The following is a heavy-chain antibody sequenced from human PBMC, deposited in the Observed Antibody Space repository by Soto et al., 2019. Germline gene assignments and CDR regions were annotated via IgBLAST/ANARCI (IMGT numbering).Heavy chain of an antibody. CDR3: ARSRGQQLATYYYYGMDV. CDR2: IIPIFGTA. J-gene: IGHJ6*02. V-gene: IGHV1-69*13. CDR1: GGTFSSYA. Sequence: GASVKVSCKASGGTFSSYAISWVRRAPGQGLEWMGGIIPIFGTANYAQKFQGRVTITADESTSTAYMELSSLRSEDTAVYYCARSRGQQLATYYYYGMDVWGQGTTVTVSS. D-gene: IGHD6-13*01.